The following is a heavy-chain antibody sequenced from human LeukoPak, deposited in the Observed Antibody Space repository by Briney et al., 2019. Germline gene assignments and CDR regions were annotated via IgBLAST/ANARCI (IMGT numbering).Heavy chain of an antibody. V-gene: IGHV3-7*01. J-gene: IGHJ6*03. Sequence: GGSLRLSCTASGFNFRTSWMSWVRQSPGKGLEFLANIKYDGTVKNYVDSVKGRFTISRDNPKNSLYLQMNSLRAEDTAVYYCARDLEEQLADYYYYYMDAWGKGTTVTVSS. CDR3: ARDLEEQLADYYYYYMDA. CDR2: IKYDGTVK. CDR1: GFNFRTSW. D-gene: IGHD6-13*01.